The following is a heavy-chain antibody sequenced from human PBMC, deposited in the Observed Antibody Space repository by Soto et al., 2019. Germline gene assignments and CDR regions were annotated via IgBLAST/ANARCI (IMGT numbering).Heavy chain of an antibody. CDR3: AGRGSGSQSHQPDWYLDL. Sequence: QVQLVESGGGVVQPGRSLRLSCAASGFIFSSYGMVWVRQAPGKGLEWVAIIWYDGSTKYFADSVRGRFTMSRDNSKNTLYWEMNSLRAEDTAVYYCAGRGSGSQSHQPDWYLDLWGRGTLVTVSS. D-gene: IGHD3-10*01. J-gene: IGHJ2*01. CDR1: GFIFSSYG. CDR2: IWYDGSTK. V-gene: IGHV3-33*01.